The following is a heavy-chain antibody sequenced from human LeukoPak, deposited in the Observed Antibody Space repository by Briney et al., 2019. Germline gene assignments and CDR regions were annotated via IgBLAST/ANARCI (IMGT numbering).Heavy chain of an antibody. V-gene: IGHV1-18*01. J-gene: IGHJ6*02. Sequence: GASVKVSCKASGYTFTSYGITWVRQAPGQGPAWMGWISAYNGNTDYAQKLQGRVTMTTDTSTSTAYVELRSLRSDDTAVYYCARGWNDCSSSSCYRGYDYYYGMDVWGQGTTVTVSS. CDR2: ISAYNGNT. CDR1: GYTFTSYG. CDR3: ARGWNDCSSSSCYRGYDYYYGMDV. D-gene: IGHD2-2*01.